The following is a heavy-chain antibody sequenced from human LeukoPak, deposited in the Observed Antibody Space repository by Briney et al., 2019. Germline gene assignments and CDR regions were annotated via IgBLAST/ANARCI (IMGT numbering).Heavy chain of an antibody. CDR1: GGSISSYY. V-gene: IGHV4-59*01. D-gene: IGHD6-13*01. Sequence: PSETLSLTRTVSGGSISSYYWSWIRQPPGKGLEWIGYIYYSGSTNYNPSLKSRVTISVDTSKNQFSLKLSSVTAADTAVYYCAREQGRQQLVRTYGMDVWGQGTTVTVSS. CDR3: AREQGRQQLVRTYGMDV. J-gene: IGHJ6*02. CDR2: IYYSGST.